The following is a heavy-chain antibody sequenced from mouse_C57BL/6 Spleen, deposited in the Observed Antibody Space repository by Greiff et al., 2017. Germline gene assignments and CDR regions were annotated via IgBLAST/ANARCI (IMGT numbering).Heavy chain of an antibody. CDR2: IYPGSGNT. Sequence: LKQSGAELVRPGASVKLSCKASGYTFTDYYINWVKQRPGQGLEWIARIYPGSGNTYYNEKFKGKATLTAEKSSSTAYMQLSSLTSEDSAVYFCARVTTVVASFDYWGQGTTLTVSS. D-gene: IGHD1-1*01. V-gene: IGHV1-76*01. CDR3: ARVTTVVASFDY. CDR1: GYTFTDYY. J-gene: IGHJ2*01.